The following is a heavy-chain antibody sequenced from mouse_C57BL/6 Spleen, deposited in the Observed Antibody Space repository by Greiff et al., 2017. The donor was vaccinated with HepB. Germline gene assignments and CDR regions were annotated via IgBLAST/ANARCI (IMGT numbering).Heavy chain of an antibody. Sequence: VQLKESGPGLVAPSQSLSITCTVSGFSLTSYAISWVRQPPGKGLEWLGVIWTGGGTNYNSALKSRLSISKDNSKSQVFLKMNSLQTDDTARYYCARIWSDYDYDEGYAMDYWGQGTSVTVSS. CDR1: GFSLTSYA. V-gene: IGHV2-9-1*01. CDR2: IWTGGGT. CDR3: ARIWSDYDYDEGYAMDY. D-gene: IGHD2-4*01. J-gene: IGHJ4*01.